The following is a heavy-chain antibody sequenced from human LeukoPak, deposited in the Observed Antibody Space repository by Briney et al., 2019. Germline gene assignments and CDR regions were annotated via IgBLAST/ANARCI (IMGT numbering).Heavy chain of an antibody. CDR3: ARGSGITMVRGVIIIWFDP. D-gene: IGHD3-10*01. Sequence: SETLSLTCAVYGGSFSGYYWSWLRDPPGKGLEGIGEINHSGSTNYNPSLKSRVTISVDTSKNQFSLKLSSVTAADTAVYYCARGSGITMVRGVIIIWFDPWGQGTLVTVSS. CDR2: INHSGST. J-gene: IGHJ5*02. V-gene: IGHV4-34*01. CDR1: GGSFSGYY.